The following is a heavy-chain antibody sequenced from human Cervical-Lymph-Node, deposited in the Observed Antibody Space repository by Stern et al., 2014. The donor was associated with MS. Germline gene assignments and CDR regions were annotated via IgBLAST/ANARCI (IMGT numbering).Heavy chain of an antibody. CDR1: GFTFSSSG. J-gene: IGHJ1*01. Sequence: VQLVQSGGGVVQPGRSLRLSCAASGFTFSSSGMHWVRQVPGKGREWLAIIWYDGSNRYYEDSVKGRFTISRDNSKNTLYLQMNSLRAEDTAVYYCAREGGNTAEYFQHWGQGTLVTVSS. D-gene: IGHD4-23*01. V-gene: IGHV3-33*01. CDR3: AREGGNTAEYFQH. CDR2: IWYDGSNR.